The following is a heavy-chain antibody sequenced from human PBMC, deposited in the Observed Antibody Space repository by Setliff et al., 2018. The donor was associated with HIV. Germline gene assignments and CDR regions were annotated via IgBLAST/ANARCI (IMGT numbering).Heavy chain of an antibody. J-gene: IGHJ3*02. D-gene: IGHD2-2*01. CDR3: ARKEYQLLHAFDI. V-gene: IGHV1-69*10. CDR1: GGTFDNYP. CDR2: IIPVLDMP. Sequence: VASVKVSCKSSGGTFDNYPINWVRQAPGQGLEWMGGIIPVLDMPHYAQKFQGRVTMTADKSTNTAYMEVTSLRSEDTAVYYCARKEYQLLHAFDIWGQGTMVTVSS.